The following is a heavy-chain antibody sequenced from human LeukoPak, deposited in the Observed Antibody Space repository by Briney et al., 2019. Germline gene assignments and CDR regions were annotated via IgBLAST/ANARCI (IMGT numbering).Heavy chain of an antibody. CDR1: GGSISSGGYY. J-gene: IGHJ4*02. Sequence: PSETLSLTCTVSGGSISSGGYYWSWIRQHPGKGLEWIGYIYYSGSTYYNPSLKSRVTISVDTSKNQFSLKLSSVTAADTAVYYCARSGSYGGRYYFDYWGQGTLVTVSS. D-gene: IGHD1-14*01. CDR3: ARSGSYGGRYYFDY. CDR2: IYYSGST. V-gene: IGHV4-31*03.